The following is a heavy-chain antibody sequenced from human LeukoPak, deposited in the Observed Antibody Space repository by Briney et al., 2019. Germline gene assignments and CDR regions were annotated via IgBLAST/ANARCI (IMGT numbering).Heavy chain of an antibody. V-gene: IGHV4-59*01. D-gene: IGHD3-3*01. J-gene: IGHJ4*02. CDR1: GGSISSYY. CDR2: IYYSGST. Sequence: PSETLSLTCTVSGGSISSYYWSWIRQPPGKGLEWIGYIYYSGSTNYNPSLKSRITISVDTSKNQFSLKLSSVTAADTAVYYCARGAFWSPNHYFDYWGQGTLVTVSS. CDR3: ARGAFWSPNHYFDY.